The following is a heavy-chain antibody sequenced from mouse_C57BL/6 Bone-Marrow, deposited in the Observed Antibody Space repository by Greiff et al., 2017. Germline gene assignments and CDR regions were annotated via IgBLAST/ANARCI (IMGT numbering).Heavy chain of an antibody. CDR1: GYTFTSYW. Sequence: QVQLQQSGAELVKPGASVKLSCKASGYTFTSYWMHWVKQRPGQGLEWIGMIHPNSGSTNYNEKFKSKATLTVDKSSSTAYMQLSSLTSEDSAVSYCASDYGSPWYFDVWGTGTTVTVSS. D-gene: IGHD1-1*01. CDR2: IHPNSGST. CDR3: ASDYGSPWYFDV. J-gene: IGHJ1*03. V-gene: IGHV1-64*01.